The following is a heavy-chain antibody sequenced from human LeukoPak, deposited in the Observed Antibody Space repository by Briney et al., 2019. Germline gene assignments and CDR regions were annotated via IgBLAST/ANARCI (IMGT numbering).Heavy chain of an antibody. CDR1: GGSISSYY. Sequence: SETLSLTCTVSGGSISSYYWSWIRQPPGKGLEWMGYIYYSGSTNYNPSLKSRVTISVDTSKNQFSLKLSSVTAADTAVYYCARDFRPDSSRYYGPYYFDYWGQGTLVTVSS. CDR3: ARDFRPDSSRYYGPYYFDY. D-gene: IGHD3-22*01. J-gene: IGHJ4*02. V-gene: IGHV4-59*01. CDR2: IYYSGST.